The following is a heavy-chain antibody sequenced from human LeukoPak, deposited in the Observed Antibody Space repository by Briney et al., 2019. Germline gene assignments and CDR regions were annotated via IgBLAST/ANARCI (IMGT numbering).Heavy chain of an antibody. Sequence: KPSETLSLTCEVSDYPITSDYYWVWIRQPPGQGLEWIGQIFHSGIAHYNPSLKSRVTMSVDTSRSQFSVNLNSVTAADTAVYYCARQLYTSMSPFDYWGQGTLVTVSS. CDR1: DYPITSDYY. V-gene: IGHV4-38-2*01. CDR3: ARQLYTSMSPFDY. D-gene: IGHD5-18*01. CDR2: IFHSGIA. J-gene: IGHJ4*02.